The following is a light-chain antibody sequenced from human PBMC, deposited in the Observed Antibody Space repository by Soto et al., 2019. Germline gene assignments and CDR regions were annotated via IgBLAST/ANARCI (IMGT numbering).Light chain of an antibody. CDR2: GAS. V-gene: IGKV3-15*01. Sequence: IVMTQSPATLSVSPGKSVTLSCRASPTMNNNIACYQHKPGQAPRLLIFGASSRATGVPGRCSGSSFGREFTLSISSLQSEDFAVYYCQQYNERPPWTFGQGTTVEMK. CDR3: QQYNERPPWT. J-gene: IGKJ1*01. CDR1: PTMNNN.